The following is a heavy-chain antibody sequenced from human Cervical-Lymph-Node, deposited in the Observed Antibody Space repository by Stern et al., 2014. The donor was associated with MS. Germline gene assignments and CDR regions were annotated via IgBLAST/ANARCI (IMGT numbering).Heavy chain of an antibody. CDR2: IIPLFGTS. V-gene: IGHV1-69*01. Sequence: QMQLVQSGAEVKEPGSSLKVSCKASGATFSSSTISWVRQAPGQGLEGMGGIIPLFGTSNYAQKFQGRVTITADESTRTVYMELRSLTSDDTAVYFCARDPMIRGVVDDYWGQGTLVTVSS. J-gene: IGHJ4*02. CDR1: GATFSSST. D-gene: IGHD3-10*01. CDR3: ARDPMIRGVVDDY.